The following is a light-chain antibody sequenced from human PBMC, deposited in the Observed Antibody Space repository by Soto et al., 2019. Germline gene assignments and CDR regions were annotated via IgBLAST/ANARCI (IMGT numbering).Light chain of an antibody. CDR3: SSYTSSSTI. CDR1: SSDVGGYNY. J-gene: IGLJ2*01. V-gene: IGLV2-14*01. CDR2: DVS. Sequence: QSALTQPASVSGSPGQSITISCTGISSDVGGYNYVSWYQQHPGKAPKLMIYDVSNRPSGVSYRFSGSKSGNTASLTISGLQAEDEADYYCSSYTSSSTIFGGGTKVTAL.